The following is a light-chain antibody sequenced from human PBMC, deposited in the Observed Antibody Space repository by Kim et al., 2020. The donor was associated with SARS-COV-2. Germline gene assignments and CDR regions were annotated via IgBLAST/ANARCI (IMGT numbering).Light chain of an antibody. J-gene: IGLJ2*01. Sequence: ALGKTVRITCQGDSLRSYDATWDKQKPGQAPILVIYGKNNRPSGIPDRFSGSSSGNTASLTISGTQAGDEADYYCNSRDSNDNVVFGGGTQLTVL. CDR2: GKN. CDR1: SLRSYD. V-gene: IGLV3-19*01. CDR3: NSRDSNDNVV.